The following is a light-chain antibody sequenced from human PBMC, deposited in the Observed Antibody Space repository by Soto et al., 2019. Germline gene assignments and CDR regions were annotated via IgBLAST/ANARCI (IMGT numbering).Light chain of an antibody. CDR2: AAS. CDR1: QSLSSY. CDR3: QQSYSTLYT. V-gene: IGKV1-39*01. J-gene: IGKJ2*01. Sequence: DIQMTQSPSSLSASVGDRVTITCRASQSLSSYLNWYQQKPGKAPKLLIYAASSLQSGVPSRFSGSGSGTDFTITISSLQPEDFATYYCQQSYSTLYTFGQGTKLEIK.